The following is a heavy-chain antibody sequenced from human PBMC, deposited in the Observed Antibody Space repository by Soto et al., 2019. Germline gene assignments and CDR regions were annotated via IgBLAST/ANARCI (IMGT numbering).Heavy chain of an antibody. CDR3: ARDKGMNFWSGNGMDV. J-gene: IGHJ6*02. CDR2: ISSSSSTI. CDR1: GFTFSSYS. Sequence: GGSLRLSCAASGFTFSSYSMNWVRQAPGKGLEWVSYISSSSSTIYYADSVKGRFTISRDNAKNSLYLQMNSLRDEDTAVYYCARDKGMNFWSGNGMDVWGQGTTVTVSS. V-gene: IGHV3-48*02. D-gene: IGHD3-3*01.